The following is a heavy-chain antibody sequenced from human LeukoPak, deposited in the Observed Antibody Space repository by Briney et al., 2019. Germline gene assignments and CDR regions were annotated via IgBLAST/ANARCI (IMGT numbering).Heavy chain of an antibody. J-gene: IGHJ4*02. CDR3: ARDLWRGYSVGPHFDY. V-gene: IGHV1-69*13. D-gene: IGHD5-18*01. CDR2: TIPIYGTV. CDR1: GYTFTSYG. Sequence: SVKVSCKASGYTFTSYGISWVRQAPGQGLEWMGGTIPIYGTVNYARKFQDRVTIIADESTSAAYMELSNLRSEDMAVYYCARDLWRGYSVGPHFDYWGQGTLLTVSS.